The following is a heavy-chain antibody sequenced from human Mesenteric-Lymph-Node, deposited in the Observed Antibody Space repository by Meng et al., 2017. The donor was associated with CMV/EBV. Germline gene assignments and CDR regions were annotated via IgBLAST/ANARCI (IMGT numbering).Heavy chain of an antibody. V-gene: IGHV4-39*07. D-gene: IGHD3-3*01. J-gene: IGHJ6*02. Sequence: WVRQPPGKGLEWIGSIYYSGSTYYNPSLKSRVTISVDTSKNQFSLKLSSVTAADTAVYYCARVRAIFGVVTYYYYYGMDVWGQGTTVTVSS. CDR2: IYYSGST. CDR3: ARVRAIFGVVTYYYYYGMDV.